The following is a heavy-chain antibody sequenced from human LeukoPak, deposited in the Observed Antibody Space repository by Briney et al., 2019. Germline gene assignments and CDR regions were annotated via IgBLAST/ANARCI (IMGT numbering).Heavy chain of an antibody. CDR3: ARDMKAHDSSYGMDV. Sequence: GGSLRLSCAASGFTFSSYAMSWVRQAPGKGLEWVSAISGSGGSTYYADSVKGRFTISRDNAKNSLYLQMNSLRAEDTAVYYCARDMKAHDSSYGMDVWGQGTTVTVSS. J-gene: IGHJ6*02. CDR2: ISGSGGST. V-gene: IGHV3-23*01. D-gene: IGHD3-22*01. CDR1: GFTFSSYA.